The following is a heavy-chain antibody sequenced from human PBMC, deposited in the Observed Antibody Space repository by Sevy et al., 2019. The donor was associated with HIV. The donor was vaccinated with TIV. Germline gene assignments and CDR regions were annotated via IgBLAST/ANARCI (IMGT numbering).Heavy chain of an antibody. CDR2: ISGNGDTT. J-gene: IGHJ4*02. CDR3: AKADQGEGDY. V-gene: IGHV3-23*01. Sequence: GGSLRLSSGASGFTFSNVWMSWVRQAPGKGLEWVSGISGNGDTTYYADSVKGRFTISRDNSKNTVYLQMNSLRDEDTAVYYCAKADQGEGDYWGQGTLVTVSS. D-gene: IGHD3-16*01. CDR1: GFTFSNVW.